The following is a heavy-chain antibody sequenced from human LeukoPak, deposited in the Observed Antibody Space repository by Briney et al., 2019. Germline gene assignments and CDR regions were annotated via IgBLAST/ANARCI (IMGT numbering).Heavy chain of an antibody. V-gene: IGHV1-3*01. CDR3: ARGSSSWYPPYYYGMDV. CDR1: GYTFTSCA. Sequence: EASVKVSCKASGYTFTSCAMHWVRQAPGQRLEWMGWINAGNGNTKYSQKFQGRVTITRDTSASTAYMELSSLRSEDTAVYYCARGSSSWYPPYYYGMDVWGKGTTVTVSS. CDR2: INAGNGNT. J-gene: IGHJ6*04. D-gene: IGHD6-13*01.